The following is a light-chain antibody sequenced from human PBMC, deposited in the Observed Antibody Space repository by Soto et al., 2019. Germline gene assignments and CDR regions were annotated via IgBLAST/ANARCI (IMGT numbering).Light chain of an antibody. CDR1: QSISSY. Sequence: IHTTHSPSSLTASLGHRVTITYRASQSISSYLTWYQQKPGKAPKLLIYAASSLQSGVPSRFSGSGSGTDFTLTISSLQPEDFATYYCQQSYSTPYTFGQGTKVDIK. J-gene: IGKJ2*01. V-gene: IGKV1-39*01. CDR3: QQSYSTPYT. CDR2: AAS.